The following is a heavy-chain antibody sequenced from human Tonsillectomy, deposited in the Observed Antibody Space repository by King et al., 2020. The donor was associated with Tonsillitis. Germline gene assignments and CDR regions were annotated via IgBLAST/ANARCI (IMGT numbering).Heavy chain of an antibody. CDR3: AGVEEYDIDGSGPGAFDL. CDR1: GDSVSSNSAA. Sequence: VQLQQSGPGLVKPSQTLSLTCAISGDSVSSNSAAWNWIRQSPSRGLEWLGRTYYRSKWYNDYAVSVKRRITINPDTSKNQFSLQLNSVTPEDTSVYYCAGVEEYDIDGSGPGAFDLWGQGTMVTVSS. CDR2: TYYRSKWYN. D-gene: IGHD2-15*01. J-gene: IGHJ3*01. V-gene: IGHV6-1*01.